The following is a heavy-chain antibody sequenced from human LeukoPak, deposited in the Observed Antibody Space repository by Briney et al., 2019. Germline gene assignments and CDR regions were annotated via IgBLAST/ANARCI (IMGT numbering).Heavy chain of an antibody. CDR2: IDYKGGTT. CDR1: GFTLSSFS. CDR3: ARVGPATAFDY. V-gene: IGHV3-64*02. Sequence: GGSLRLSCAASGFTLSSFSMHWVRQSPGRGLEYVSAIDYKGGTTYYADSVKGRFTISRDNSKNTLYLQMASLRDEDMGVYYCARVGPATAFDYWGQGTQVTVSS. J-gene: IGHJ4*02.